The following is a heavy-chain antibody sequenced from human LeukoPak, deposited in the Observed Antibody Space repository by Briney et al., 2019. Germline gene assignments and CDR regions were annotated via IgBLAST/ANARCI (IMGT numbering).Heavy chain of an antibody. D-gene: IGHD6-13*01. Sequence: GGSLRLSCAASGFTFSSYAMHWVRQAPGKGLEWVAVISYDGSNKYYADSVKGRFTISRDNSKNTLYLQMNSLRAEDTAVYYCARGRIAAAGTRGGYFDYWGQGTLVTVSS. CDR2: ISYDGSNK. CDR3: ARGRIAAAGTRGGYFDY. V-gene: IGHV3-30-3*01. J-gene: IGHJ4*02. CDR1: GFTFSSYA.